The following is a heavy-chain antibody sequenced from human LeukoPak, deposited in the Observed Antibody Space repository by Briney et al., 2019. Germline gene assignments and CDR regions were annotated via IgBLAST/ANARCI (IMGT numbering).Heavy chain of an antibody. J-gene: IGHJ5*02. V-gene: IGHV3-9*01. CDR3: ARDGDRSGYYMGMYNWFDP. CDR2: ISWNSGSI. CDR1: GFTFDDYA. D-gene: IGHD3-3*01. Sequence: GGSLRLSCAASGFTFDDYAMHWVRQAPGKGLEWASGISWNSGSIGYADSVKGRFTISRDNAKNSLYLQMNSLRAEDTAVYYCARDGDRSGYYMGMYNWFDPWGQGTLVTVSS.